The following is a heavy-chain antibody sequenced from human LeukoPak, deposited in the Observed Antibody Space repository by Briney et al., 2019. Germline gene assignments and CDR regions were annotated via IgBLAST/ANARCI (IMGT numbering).Heavy chain of an antibody. D-gene: IGHD3-16*01. J-gene: IGHJ4*02. V-gene: IGHV3-48*03. CDR3: TRESSTGGADY. Sequence: PGGSLRLSCAASGFTFSTYEMNWVRQTPGKGLEWISYISNSGSTIYYADSVRGRFTISRDNAKNSLYLQMNSLRAEDTASYYCTRESSTGGADYWGLGTLVTVSS. CDR1: GFTFSTYE. CDR2: ISNSGSTI.